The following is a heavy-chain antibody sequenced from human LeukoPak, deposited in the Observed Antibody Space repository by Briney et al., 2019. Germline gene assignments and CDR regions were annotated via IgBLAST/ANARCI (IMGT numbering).Heavy chain of an antibody. D-gene: IGHD5-24*01. CDR2: ISSSSYI. CDR1: GFTFSSYS. V-gene: IGHV3-21*01. Sequence: GGSLRLSCAASGFTFSSYSMNWVRQAPGKGLEWVSSISSSSYIYYADSVKGRFTISRDNAKNSLYLQMNSLRAEDTAVYYCASWGGRWLKGYYYYMDVWGKGTTVTISS. J-gene: IGHJ6*03. CDR3: ASWGGRWLKGYYYYMDV.